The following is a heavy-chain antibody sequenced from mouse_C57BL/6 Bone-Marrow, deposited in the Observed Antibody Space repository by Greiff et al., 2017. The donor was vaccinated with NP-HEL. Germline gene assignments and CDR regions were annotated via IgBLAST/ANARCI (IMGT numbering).Heavy chain of an antibody. J-gene: IGHJ1*03. CDR1: GYTFTDYY. CDR2: INPYNGGT. Sequence: EVQLQQSGPVLVKPGASVKMSCKASGYTFTDYYMNWVKQSHGKSLEWIGVINPYNGGTSYNQKFKGKATLTVDKSSSTAYMELNSLTSEDSAVYYCARSLLITTVTPEYFDVWGTGTTVTVSS. V-gene: IGHV1-19*01. D-gene: IGHD1-1*01. CDR3: ARSLLITTVTPEYFDV.